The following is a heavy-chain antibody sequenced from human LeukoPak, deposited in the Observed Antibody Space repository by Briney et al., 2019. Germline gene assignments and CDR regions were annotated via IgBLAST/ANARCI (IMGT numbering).Heavy chain of an antibody. D-gene: IGHD6-19*01. J-gene: IGHJ4*02. CDR2: INPSGGST. CDR3: ARGFMSIAVADGDY. V-gene: IGHV1-46*01. Sequence: ASVKVSCKASGYTFTSYYIHWVRQAPGQGLEWMGIINPSGGSTSYAQKFQGRVTISRDTSASTAYMELSSLRSEDTAVYYCARGFMSIAVADGDYWGQGTLVTVSS. CDR1: GYTFTSYY.